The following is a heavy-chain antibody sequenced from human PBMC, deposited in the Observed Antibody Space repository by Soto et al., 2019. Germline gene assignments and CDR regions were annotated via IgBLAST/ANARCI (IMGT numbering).Heavy chain of an antibody. CDR1: GGSVSSDTHY. CDR3: ARFVRSCSGTTCYTRADV. Sequence: QVQLQESGPGLVKPSETLSLTCTVSGGSVSSDTHYWSWIRQPPGKRLEWIGFIYSSGRTNYNPSLKSRVPMSVDTSKNQFSLKLRSVIVADTAVYHCARFVRSCSGTTCYTRADVWGQGTTVTVSS. V-gene: IGHV4-61*01. CDR2: IYSSGRT. J-gene: IGHJ6*02. D-gene: IGHD2-2*02.